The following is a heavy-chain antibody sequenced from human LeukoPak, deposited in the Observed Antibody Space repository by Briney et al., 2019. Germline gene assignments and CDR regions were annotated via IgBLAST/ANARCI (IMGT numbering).Heavy chain of an antibody. Sequence: ASVKVSCKASGYAFTSYAMHWVRQAPGQRLEWMGWINAGNDNTKYSQKFQGRVTITRDTSASTAYMELSSLRSEDTAVYYCARDLGYCTGGTCYPNWFDPWGQGTLVTVSS. D-gene: IGHD2-15*01. CDR1: GYAFTSYA. J-gene: IGHJ5*02. CDR3: ARDLGYCTGGTCYPNWFDP. CDR2: INAGNDNT. V-gene: IGHV1-3*01.